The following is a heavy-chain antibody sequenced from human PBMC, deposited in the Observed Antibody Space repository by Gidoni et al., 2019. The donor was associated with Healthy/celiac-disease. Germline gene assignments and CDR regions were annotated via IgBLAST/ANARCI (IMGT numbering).Heavy chain of an antibody. D-gene: IGHD3-10*01. CDR2: ISGSGGST. Sequence: EVQLLESGGGLVQPGGSLRLSCAASGCTFSSYAMSWGRQAPGKGLEWVAAISGSGGSTYYADPLKCRFTISRDNSKNTLYLQMNSLRAEDTAVYYCAKDGFPMVRGVNGYYYYGMDVWGQGTTVTVSS. J-gene: IGHJ6*02. CDR1: GCTFSSYA. CDR3: AKDGFPMVRGVNGYYYYGMDV. V-gene: IGHV3-23*01.